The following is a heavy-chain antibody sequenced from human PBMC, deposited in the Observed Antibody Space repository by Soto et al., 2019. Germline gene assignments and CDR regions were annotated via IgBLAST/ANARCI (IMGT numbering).Heavy chain of an antibody. CDR1: GGTFSSYA. V-gene: IGHV1-69*13. D-gene: IGHD6-13*01. Sequence: VASVKVSCKASGGTFSSYAISWVRQAPGQGLEWMGGIIPIFGTANYAQKFQGRVTITADESTSTAYMELSSLRSEDTAVYYCARASGIAAFSYYGMDVWGQGTTVTVSS. CDR2: IIPIFGTA. J-gene: IGHJ6*02. CDR3: ARASGIAAFSYYGMDV.